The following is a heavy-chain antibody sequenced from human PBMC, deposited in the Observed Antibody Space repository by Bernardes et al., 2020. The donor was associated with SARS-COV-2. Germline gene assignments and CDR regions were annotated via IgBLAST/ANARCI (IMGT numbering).Heavy chain of an antibody. V-gene: IGHV4-34*01. CDR3: AREGGTSGRGMDV. CDR2: VRDSGSV. Sequence: SETLSLTCAVYGGSLNGYLWTWIRQPPGMGLEWIGEVRDSGSVTYNPSLQSRVTISLDTSKNQFSLTLRSVTAADTAMYYCAREGGTSGRGMDVWGQGTTVTVSS. CDR1: GGSLNGYL. J-gene: IGHJ6*02. D-gene: IGHD3-10*01.